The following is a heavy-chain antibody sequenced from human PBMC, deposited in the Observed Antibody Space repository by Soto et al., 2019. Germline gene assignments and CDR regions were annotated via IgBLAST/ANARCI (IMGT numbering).Heavy chain of an antibody. J-gene: IGHJ4*02. V-gene: IGHV1-8*01. CDR1: GYSFSSYD. Sequence: QVQLVQSGAEVKKPGASVKVSCRASGYSFSSYDINWVRQATGQGLEWLGWMNPNSGDTGYAQKFQCRVTLTRDTSTSTAYMELSSLRSEDTAVYFCARNPATTGDFDYWGQGTLVTVSS. CDR3: ARNPATTGDFDY. D-gene: IGHD1-1*01. CDR2: MNPNSGDT.